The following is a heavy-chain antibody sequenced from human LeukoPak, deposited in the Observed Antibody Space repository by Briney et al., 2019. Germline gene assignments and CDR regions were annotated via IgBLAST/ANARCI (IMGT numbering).Heavy chain of an antibody. Sequence: GGSLRLPCAASGFTFSSYGMHWVRQAPGKGLEWVAFIRYDGSNKYYADSVKGRFTISRDNSKNTLYLQMNSLRAEDTAVYYCAKGQHYYDSSGYFSWGQGTLVTVSS. D-gene: IGHD3-22*01. CDR3: AKGQHYYDSSGYFS. V-gene: IGHV3-30*02. CDR2: IRYDGSNK. J-gene: IGHJ5*02. CDR1: GFTFSSYG.